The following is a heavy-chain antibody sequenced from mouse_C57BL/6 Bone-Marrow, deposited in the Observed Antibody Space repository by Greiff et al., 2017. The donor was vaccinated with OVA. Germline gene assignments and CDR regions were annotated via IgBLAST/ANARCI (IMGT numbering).Heavy chain of an antibody. CDR2: ISDGGSYT. J-gene: IGHJ3*01. D-gene: IGHD1-1*01. CDR3: ARDDYCGSSSVDWFAY. CDR1: GFTFSSYA. Sequence: EVKLQESGGGLVKPGGSLKLSCAASGFTFSSYAMSWVRQTPEKRLEWVATISDGGSYTYYPDNVKGRFTISRDNAKNNLYLQMSHLKSEDTAMYYCARDDYCGSSSVDWFAYWGQGTLVTVSA. V-gene: IGHV5-4*01.